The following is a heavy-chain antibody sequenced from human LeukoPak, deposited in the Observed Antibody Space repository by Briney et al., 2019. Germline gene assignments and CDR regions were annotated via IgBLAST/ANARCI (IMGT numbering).Heavy chain of an antibody. CDR2: ISYDGSNK. Sequence: GGSLRLSCAASGFTFSSYGMHGVRQAPGKGLEWVAVISYDGSNKYYADSVKGRFTISRDNSKNTLYLQMNSLRAEDKSVYYCARRQLADAFDIWGQGTMVTVSS. CDR3: ARRQLADAFDI. V-gene: IGHV3-30*03. D-gene: IGHD6-13*01. CDR1: GFTFSSYG. J-gene: IGHJ3*02.